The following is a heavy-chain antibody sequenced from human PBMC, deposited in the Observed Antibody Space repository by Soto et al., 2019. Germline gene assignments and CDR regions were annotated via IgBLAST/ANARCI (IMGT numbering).Heavy chain of an antibody. CDR1: GGSINNYY. D-gene: IGHD3-16*01. J-gene: IGHJ6*02. Sequence: QLRESGPGLVKPSETLSLTCNVSGGSINNYYWSWVRQPPGRGLEWIGYIYDSGRINYNPSLKSRITMSVDSSKNQFSLKVKSVIAADTAVYYCASQMGVGGGMDVWGHGTTVTVSS. CDR3: ASQMGVGGGMDV. CDR2: IYDSGRI. V-gene: IGHV4-59*01.